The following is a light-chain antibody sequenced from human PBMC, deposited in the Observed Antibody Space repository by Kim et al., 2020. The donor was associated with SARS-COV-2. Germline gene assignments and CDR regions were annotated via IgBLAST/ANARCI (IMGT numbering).Light chain of an antibody. J-gene: IGKJ1*01. V-gene: IGKV1-27*01. CDR2: AAS. CDR1: QGINNY. CDR3: QKYDSAPWT. Sequence: ASVGDRITLTCRASQGINNYLAWYQQNPGKPPKLLIYAASALQSGVPSRFSGSGSGTDFTLTVTSLQPEDVATYYCQKYDSAPWTFGLGTKVDIK.